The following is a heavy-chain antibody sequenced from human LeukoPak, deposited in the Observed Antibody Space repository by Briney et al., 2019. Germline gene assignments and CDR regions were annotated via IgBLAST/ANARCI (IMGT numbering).Heavy chain of an antibody. Sequence: SVKVSCKASGGTFSSYAISWVRQAPGQGLEWMGGIIPIFGTANYAQKFQGRVTITADESTSTAYMELSSLRPEDTAVYYCAREGFSTYGSGINWFDPWGQGNLVTVSS. D-gene: IGHD3-10*01. V-gene: IGHV1-69*13. CDR3: AREGFSTYGSGINWFDP. CDR1: GGTFSSYA. CDR2: IIPIFGTA. J-gene: IGHJ5*02.